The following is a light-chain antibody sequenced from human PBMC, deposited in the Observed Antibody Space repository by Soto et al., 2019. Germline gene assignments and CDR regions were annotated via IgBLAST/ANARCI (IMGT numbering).Light chain of an antibody. CDR3: MQGTHWPIT. V-gene: IGKV2-30*02. Sequence: DVVMTQSPLSLPVTLGQPASISCRSNQSLVHSDGIAYFSWFQQRPGQSPRRLIYKVSNRDSGVPDRFSGSGSGTDFALKISRVEAEDVGVYYCMQGTHWPITFGQGTRLEI. J-gene: IGKJ5*01. CDR2: KVS. CDR1: QSLVHSDGIAY.